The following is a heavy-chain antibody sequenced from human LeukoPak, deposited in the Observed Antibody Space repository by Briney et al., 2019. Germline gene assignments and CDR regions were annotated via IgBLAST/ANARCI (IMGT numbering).Heavy chain of an antibody. CDR2: IYYSGST. D-gene: IGHD1-26*01. J-gene: IGHJ3*02. CDR1: GGSITGYY. CDR3: ARMSFSGNYPDAFDI. Sequence: SETLSLTCTVSGGSITGYYWSWIRQPPGKRLKWIGYIYYSGSTNYNPSLQSRVTISVDTSRNQFSLKLSSVTAADTAVYYCARMSFSGNYPDAFDIWGQGTMVTVSS. V-gene: IGHV4-59*01.